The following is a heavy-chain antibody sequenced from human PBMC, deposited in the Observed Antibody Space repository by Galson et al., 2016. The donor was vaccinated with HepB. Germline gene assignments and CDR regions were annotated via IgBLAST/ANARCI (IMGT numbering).Heavy chain of an antibody. CDR1: GGSISDNSW. V-gene: IGHV4-4*02. CDR2: IYQTGTA. CDR3: TRGTLGTTASMAFDY. Sequence: SETLSLTCAVSGGSISDNSWWTWVRQSPGKELEWIGEIYQTGTAHYNPSFTSRATISVDKSKNQISLRLNSVTAADTAVYYCTRGTLGTTASMAFDYWGKGTLVSVSS. J-gene: IGHJ4*02. D-gene: IGHD1-26*01.